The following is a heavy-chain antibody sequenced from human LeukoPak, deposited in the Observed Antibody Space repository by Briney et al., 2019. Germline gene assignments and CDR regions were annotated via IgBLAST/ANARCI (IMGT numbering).Heavy chain of an antibody. J-gene: IGHJ4*02. Sequence: GGSLRLSCAASGFTFSSYSMNWVRQAPGKGLEWVSSISSSSSYIYYADSVKGRFTTSRDNAKNSLYLQMNSLRAEDTAVYYCARGRGYCSGGSCYSNSYWGQGTLVTVSS. CDR1: GFTFSSYS. V-gene: IGHV3-21*01. D-gene: IGHD2-15*01. CDR3: ARGRGYCSGGSCYSNSY. CDR2: ISSSSSYI.